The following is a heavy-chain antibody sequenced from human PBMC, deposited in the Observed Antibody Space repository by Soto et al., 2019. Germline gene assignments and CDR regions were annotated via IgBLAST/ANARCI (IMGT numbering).Heavy chain of an antibody. D-gene: IGHD3-16*01. Sequence: SETLSLTCIVSGASISNFYWSWIRQSAGKGLEWIGRLYTRGTTDYNPSLKSRVTMSIDTSKNRVSLSLTSVTAADTAVYYCAKGGTYYFDSWGQGIVVTVSS. CDR3: AKGGTYYFDS. CDR1: GASISNFY. V-gene: IGHV4-4*07. J-gene: IGHJ4*02. CDR2: LYTRGTT.